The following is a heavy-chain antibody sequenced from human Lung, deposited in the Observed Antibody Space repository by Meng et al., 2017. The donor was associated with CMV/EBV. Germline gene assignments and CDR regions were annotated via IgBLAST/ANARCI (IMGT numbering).Heavy chain of an antibody. CDR1: GYTFIGYH. J-gene: IGHJ3*02. V-gene: IGHV1-2*02. D-gene: IGHD2-21*01. CDR3: ARVQFLEKPNDAFNI. Sequence: ASVXVFXKASGYTFIGYHIHWVRQAPGQGLEWMGWINPNPNFDDTAYAQKFQGRVTITRDMSISTAYMELTRLRPDDTAVYYCARVQFLEKPNDAFNIWGQGXMVTVSS. CDR2: INPNPNFDDT.